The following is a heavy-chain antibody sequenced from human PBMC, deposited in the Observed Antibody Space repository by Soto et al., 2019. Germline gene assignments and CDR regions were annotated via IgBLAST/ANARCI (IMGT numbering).Heavy chain of an antibody. CDR2: IKQDGTER. J-gene: IGHJ4*02. Sequence: SLRLSCAASGFTFSSYWMSWVRQAPGKGLEWVANIKQDGTERYYVDSVMGRFTISRDNAKSSLYLQMNSLRAEDTAVYYCAGYYGSSSAGFDYWGQGTLVTVSS. V-gene: IGHV3-7*03. CDR3: AGYYGSSSAGFDY. D-gene: IGHD6-6*01. CDR1: GFTFSSYW.